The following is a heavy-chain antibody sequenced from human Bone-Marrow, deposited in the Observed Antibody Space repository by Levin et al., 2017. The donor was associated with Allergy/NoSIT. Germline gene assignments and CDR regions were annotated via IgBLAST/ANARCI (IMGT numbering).Heavy chain of an antibody. D-gene: IGHD5-18*01. CDR2: IYYSGST. J-gene: IGHJ5*02. CDR3: ARGPDTAMAYYGDNWFDP. V-gene: IGHV4-59*01. Sequence: SSETLSLTCTVSGGSISSYYWSWIRQPPGKGLEWIGYIYYSGSTNYNPSLKSRVTISVDTSKNQFSLKLSSVTAADTAVYYCARGPDTAMAYYGDNWFDPWGQGTLVTVSS. CDR1: GGSISSYY.